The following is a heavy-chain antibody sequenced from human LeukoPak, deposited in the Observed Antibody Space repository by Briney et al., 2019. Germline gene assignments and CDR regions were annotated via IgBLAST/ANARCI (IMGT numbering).Heavy chain of an antibody. CDR1: GFTFSSYG. J-gene: IGHJ4*02. CDR2: IWYDGSNK. Sequence: GGSLRLSCAASGFTFSSYGMHWVRQAPGKGLEWVAVIWYDGSNKYYADSVKGRFTISRDNSKNTLYLQMNSLRAEDTAVYYCARDPPPAVWYYYDSSGYHGFDYWGQGTLVTVSS. CDR3: ARDPPPAVWYYYDSSGYHGFDY. V-gene: IGHV3-33*01. D-gene: IGHD3-22*01.